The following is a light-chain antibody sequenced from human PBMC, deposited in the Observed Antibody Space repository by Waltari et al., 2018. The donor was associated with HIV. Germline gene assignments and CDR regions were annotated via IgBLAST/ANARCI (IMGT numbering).Light chain of an antibody. CDR1: PSHTCSKT. V-gene: IGLV1-44*01. CDR3: AAWDDSLNGPV. Sequence: QSVLTPPPPASGTPGHRVTIACSGSPSHTCSKTAHWFQQLPGTAPKLLIYSNDQRPSGVPDRFSGSKSGTSASLAISGLQSEDEADYHCAAWDDSLNGPVFGGGTKLTVL. CDR2: SND. J-gene: IGLJ3*02.